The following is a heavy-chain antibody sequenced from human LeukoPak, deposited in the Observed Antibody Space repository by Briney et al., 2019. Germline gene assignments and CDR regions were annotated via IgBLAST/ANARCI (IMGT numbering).Heavy chain of an antibody. J-gene: IGHJ4*02. CDR3: AKDRLVKRDCSSTSCYNIDY. Sequence: GGSLRLSCAASGFTFDDYAMHWVRQAPGKGLEWVSLISWDGGSTYYADSVKGRFTISRDNSKNSLYLQMNSLIAEDTALYYCAKDRLVKRDCSSTSCYNIDYWGQGTLVTVSS. V-gene: IGHV3-43D*04. CDR2: ISWDGGST. CDR1: GFTFDDYA. D-gene: IGHD2-2*01.